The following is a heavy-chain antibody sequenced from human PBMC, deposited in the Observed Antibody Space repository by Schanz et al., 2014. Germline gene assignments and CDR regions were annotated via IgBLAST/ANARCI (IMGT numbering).Heavy chain of an antibody. CDR2: IKKDGSEK. CDR3: ARSYSSGWYPYYYGMDV. CDR1: GFSFVDAC. V-gene: IGHV3-7*01. Sequence: EVQLVESGGGLVQPGGSLRLSCAASGFSFVDACMSWVRQAPGRGLEWVATIKKDGSEKYNVDAVKGRFTISRDNAENALYLQMNSLRAEDTAVYYCARSYSSGWYPYYYGMDVWGQGTTVAVSS. D-gene: IGHD6-19*01. J-gene: IGHJ6*02.